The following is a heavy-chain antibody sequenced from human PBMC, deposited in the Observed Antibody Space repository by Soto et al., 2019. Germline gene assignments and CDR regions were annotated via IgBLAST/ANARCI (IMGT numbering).Heavy chain of an antibody. V-gene: IGHV1-69*06. CDR1: GGTFSNYV. CDR2: IIPISGAA. D-gene: IGHD1-7*01. CDR3: ARDMTRTVVPYSDY. Sequence: QVQLVQSGAEVKKPGSSVKVSCKASGGTFSNYVVNWVRQAPGQGLEWMGRIIPISGAANYAQKFQGRVTITADKPTSTSYMELSSLRSEDTAVYYCARDMTRTVVPYSDYWGQGTLVTVSS. J-gene: IGHJ4*02.